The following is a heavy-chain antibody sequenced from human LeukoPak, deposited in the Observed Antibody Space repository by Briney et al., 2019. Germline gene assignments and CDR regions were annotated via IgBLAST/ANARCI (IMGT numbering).Heavy chain of an antibody. CDR3: ANEKTLTFDY. D-gene: IGHD3-9*01. V-gene: IGHV3-43*01. CDR2: ITRDAGTT. CDR1: GFTFDDYT. J-gene: IGHJ4*02. Sequence: GGSLRLSCAASGFTFDDYTMHWVRQPPGKGLEWLSLITRDAGTTYYADSVKGRFTISRDNIKNSLYLQMNDLRTEDTALYYCANEKTLTFDYWGRGTLVTVSS.